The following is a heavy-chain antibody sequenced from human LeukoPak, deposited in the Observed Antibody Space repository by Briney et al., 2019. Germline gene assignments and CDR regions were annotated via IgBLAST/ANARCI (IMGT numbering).Heavy chain of an antibody. J-gene: IGHJ4*02. CDR2: MYYSGST. Sequence: PSETLSLTCTVSGGSISTSSYYWGWIRQPPGKGLEWLGSMYYSGSTYYNPSLKSRVTISVDTSKNQFSLKLSSVTAADTALYYCASNEWSGYYFDYWGQGTLVTVSS. CDR1: GGSISTSSYY. CDR3: ASNEWSGYYFDY. D-gene: IGHD3-3*01. V-gene: IGHV4-39*01.